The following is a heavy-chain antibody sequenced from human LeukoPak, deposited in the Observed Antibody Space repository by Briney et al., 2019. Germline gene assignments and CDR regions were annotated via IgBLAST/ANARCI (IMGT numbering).Heavy chain of an antibody. CDR3: ARNIVATIGGSNYYYYMDV. V-gene: IGHV1-69*05. Sequence: GSSVKVSCKASGGTFSSYAISWVRQAPGQGLVWMGGIIPIFGTANYAQKFQGRVTITTDESTSTAYMELSSLRSEDTAVYYCARNIVATIGGSNYYYYMDVWGKGTTVTVSS. CDR1: GGTFSSYA. CDR2: IIPIFGTA. J-gene: IGHJ6*03. D-gene: IGHD5-12*01.